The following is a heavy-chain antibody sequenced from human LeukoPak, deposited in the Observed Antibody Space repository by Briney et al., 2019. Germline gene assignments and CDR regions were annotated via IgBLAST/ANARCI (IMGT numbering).Heavy chain of an antibody. CDR1: GYSISSGYY. Sequence: PSETLSLTCTVSGYSISSGYYWGWIRQPPGKGLEWIGSIYHSGSTYYNPSLKSRVTISVDTSKNQFSLKLSSVTAADTAVYYCARREAHSSGPNGNYFDYWGQGTLVTVSS. CDR3: ARREAHSSGPNGNYFDY. V-gene: IGHV4-38-2*02. CDR2: IYHSGST. J-gene: IGHJ4*02. D-gene: IGHD6-19*01.